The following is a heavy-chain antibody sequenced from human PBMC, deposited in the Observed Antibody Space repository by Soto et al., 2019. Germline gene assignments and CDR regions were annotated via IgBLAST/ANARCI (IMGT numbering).Heavy chain of an antibody. V-gene: IGHV1-69*13. J-gene: IGHJ6*02. Sequence: SVKVSCKASGGSFSSYAISWVRQAPGQGLEWMGGIIPIFGTANYAQKFQGRVTITADESTSTAYMELSSLRSEDTAVYYCARGYYYYYYGMDVWGQGTTVTVSS. CDR2: IIPIFGTA. CDR3: ARGYYYYYYGMDV. CDR1: GGSFSSYA.